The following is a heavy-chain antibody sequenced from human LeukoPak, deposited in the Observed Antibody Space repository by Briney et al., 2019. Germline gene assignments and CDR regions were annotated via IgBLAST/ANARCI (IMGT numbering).Heavy chain of an antibody. CDR3: ASFVVVPAAIGWFDP. Sequence: SETLSLTFTVSGGSISSYYWSWIRQPPGKGLEWIGYIYYSGSTNYNPSLKSRVTISVDTSKNQFSLKLSSVTAADTAVYYCASFVVVPAAIGWFDPWGQGTLVTVSS. V-gene: IGHV4-59*01. CDR2: IYYSGST. J-gene: IGHJ5*02. CDR1: GGSISSYY. D-gene: IGHD2-2*01.